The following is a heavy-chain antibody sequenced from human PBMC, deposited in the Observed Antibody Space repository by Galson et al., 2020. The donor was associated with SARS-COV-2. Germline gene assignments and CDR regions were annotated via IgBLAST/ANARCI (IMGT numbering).Heavy chain of an antibody. CDR2: ITSSSTT. Sequence: GESLKISCAASGFTFSSYNMNWVRQAPGKGLERVSFITSSSTTYYADSVKGRFTISRDNAKNSLYLQMSGLRDDDTALYYCSRGLSSSWPFSEFGGQGALVTGSS. D-gene: IGHD6-13*01. CDR3: SRGLSSSWPFSEF. J-gene: IGHJ1*01. CDR1: GFTFSSYN. V-gene: IGHV3-48*02.